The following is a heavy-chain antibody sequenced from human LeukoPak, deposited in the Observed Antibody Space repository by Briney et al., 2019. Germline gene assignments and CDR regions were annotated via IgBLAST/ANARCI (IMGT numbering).Heavy chain of an antibody. CDR2: IYHSGST. J-gene: IGHJ6*03. CDR1: GGSISSYY. V-gene: IGHV4-59*12. D-gene: IGHD3-10*01. CDR3: ARPARRGVSYYMDV. Sequence: KPSETLSLTCTVSGGSISSYYWSWIRQPPGKGLEWIGYIYHSGSTNYNPSLKSRVTISVDTSKNQFSLKLSSVTAADTAVYYCARPARRGVSYYMDVWGKGTTVTVSS.